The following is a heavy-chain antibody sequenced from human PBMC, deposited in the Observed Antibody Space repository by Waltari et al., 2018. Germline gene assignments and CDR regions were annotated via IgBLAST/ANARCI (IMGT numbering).Heavy chain of an antibody. CDR1: GDSLSSNLF. Sequence: QVQLRESGPGLVKPSETLSLTCVISGDSLSSNLFWGWIWQSPEKGLEWIGNIYYSGVTYYSPFLKSRGFISIDTPRRQFSLKLTSVTAADTAVYYCARVLTTGTVAFDIWGQGTLVTVSS. CDR3: ARVLTTGTVAFDI. CDR2: IYYSGVT. J-gene: IGHJ3*02. D-gene: IGHD1-7*01. V-gene: IGHV4-38-2*01.